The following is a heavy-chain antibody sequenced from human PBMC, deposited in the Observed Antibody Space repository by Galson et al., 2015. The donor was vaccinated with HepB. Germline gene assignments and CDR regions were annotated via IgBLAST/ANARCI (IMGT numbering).Heavy chain of an antibody. CDR2: IGGTGGGI. J-gene: IGHJ3*02. Sequence: SLRLSCAASTLIFGDYAMSWVRQAPGKGLEWVAVIGGTGGGIHYADSVKGRFIISRDNSKNTLFLQMNSLRAEDTATYYCAKDGVPYNGLYDAFDIWGQGTMVTVSS. V-gene: IGHV3-23*01. D-gene: IGHD3-3*01. CDR1: TLIFGDYA. CDR3: AKDGVPYNGLYDAFDI.